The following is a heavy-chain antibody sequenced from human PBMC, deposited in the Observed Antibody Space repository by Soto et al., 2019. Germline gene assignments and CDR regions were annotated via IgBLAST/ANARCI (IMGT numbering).Heavy chain of an antibody. D-gene: IGHD2-2*01. CDR1: GYTFTSYY. CDR3: AREVPAADHNYYYGMDV. V-gene: IGHV1-46*01. Sequence: ASVKVSCKASGYTFTSYYMHWVRQAPGQGLEWMGIINPSGGSTSYAQKFQGRVTMTRDTSTSTAYMELSSLRSEDTAVYYCAREVPAADHNYYYGMDVWGQGTTVTVSS. CDR2: INPSGGST. J-gene: IGHJ6*02.